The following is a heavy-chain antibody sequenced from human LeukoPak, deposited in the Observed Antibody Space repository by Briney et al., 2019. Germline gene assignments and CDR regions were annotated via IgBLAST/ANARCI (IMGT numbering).Heavy chain of an antibody. CDR1: GFTFSTSA. CDR2: ISIDGNNP. CDR3: ARYLFSDFYFDH. V-gene: IGHV3-30*01. J-gene: IGHJ4*02. Sequence: PGKSLRHSCAASGFTFSTSAVHWIRQAPGRGLEWVAVISIDGNNPNYADSVKGRFTISRDNSKNALYLQMTSLKTDDTAVYFCARYLFSDFYFDHWGQGTLVTVSS. D-gene: IGHD2-21*01.